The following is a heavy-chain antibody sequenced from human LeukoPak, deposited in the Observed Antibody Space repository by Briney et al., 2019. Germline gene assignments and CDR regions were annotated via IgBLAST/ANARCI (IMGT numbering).Heavy chain of an antibody. CDR1: GFTFSSYG. D-gene: IGHD6-19*01. J-gene: IGHJ4*02. Sequence: GGSLRLSCAASGFTFSSYGMHWVRQAPGKGLEWVAVISYDGNIKYYANSVKGRFTISRDNSKNTLYLQMNSLRAEDTAVYYCAKRSGDSSGWCTADYWGQGTLVTVSS. CDR3: AKRSGDSSGWCTADY. CDR2: ISYDGNIK. V-gene: IGHV3-30*18.